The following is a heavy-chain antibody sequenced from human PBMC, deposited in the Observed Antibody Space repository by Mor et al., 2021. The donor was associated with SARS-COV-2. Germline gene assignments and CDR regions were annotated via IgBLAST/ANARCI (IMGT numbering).Heavy chain of an antibody. CDR1: SSYA. CDR2: SSSSGVST. V-gene: IGHV3-23*01. D-gene: IGHD3-16*01. CDR3: AKDQAGLWPTNTFDF. J-gene: IGHJ5*01. Sequence: SSYAMTWVRQSPGKGLEWVAGSSSSGVSTYYADSAKGRFTISRDNVKETLYLQMNSLRAEDTAVYYCAKDQAGLWPTNTFDFWG.